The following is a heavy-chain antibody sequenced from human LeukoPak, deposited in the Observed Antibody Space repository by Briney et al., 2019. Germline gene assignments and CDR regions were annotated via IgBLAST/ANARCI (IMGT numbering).Heavy chain of an antibody. CDR2: IYRSGST. D-gene: IGHD2-2*02. Sequence: SETLSLTCTVSGYSISSGYYWGWIRQPPGKGLEWIGSIYRSGSTYYNPSLKSRVTISVDTSKNQFSLKLSSVTAADTAVYYCARLGYCSSTSCYTTPSYFDYWGQGTLVTVSS. CDR1: GYSISSGYY. J-gene: IGHJ4*02. CDR3: ARLGYCSSTSCYTTPSYFDY. V-gene: IGHV4-38-2*02.